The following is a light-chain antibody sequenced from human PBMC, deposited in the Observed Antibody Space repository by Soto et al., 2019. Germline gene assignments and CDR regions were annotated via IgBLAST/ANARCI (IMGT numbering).Light chain of an antibody. Sequence: DIQMTQSPSSLSASAGDRVTITCRASQGISNYLNWYQQRVGTAPKLLIYGASILQSGVPARFSGSVLGTDFTRTIDSLQPEDFAIYYCQQSVKVPRTFGHGTRVEIK. CDR1: QGISNY. V-gene: IGKV1-39*01. CDR3: QQSVKVPRT. J-gene: IGKJ1*01. CDR2: GAS.